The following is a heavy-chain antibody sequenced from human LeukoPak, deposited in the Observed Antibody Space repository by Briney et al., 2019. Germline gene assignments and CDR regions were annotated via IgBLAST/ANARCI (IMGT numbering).Heavy chain of an antibody. V-gene: IGHV1-18*04. CDR3: AREWLYGAWFDP. Sequence: ASVKVSCKASGYTFTGYYMNWVRQAPGQGREWMGWISAYNGNTNYAQKLQGRVTMTTDTSTSTAYMELRSLRSDDTAVYYCAREWLYGAWFDPWGQGTLVTVSS. J-gene: IGHJ5*02. CDR2: ISAYNGNT. D-gene: IGHD2-2*02. CDR1: GYTFTGYY.